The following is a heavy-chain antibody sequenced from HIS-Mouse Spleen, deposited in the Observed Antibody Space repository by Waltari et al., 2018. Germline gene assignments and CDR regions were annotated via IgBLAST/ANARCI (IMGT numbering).Heavy chain of an antibody. D-gene: IGHD4-4*01. CDR2: RNQNSGNT. V-gene: IGHV1-8*01. J-gene: IGHJ4*02. Sequence: QVQLVQSGAEVKKPGASVKVSCKASGYTFTSYDINWVRQATGQGLEWMGWRNQNSGNTGYAQKFQGRVTMTRNTSISTAYMELSSLRSEDTAVYYCARGHDYSNYFDYWGQGTLVTVSS. CDR1: GYTFTSYD. CDR3: ARGHDYSNYFDY.